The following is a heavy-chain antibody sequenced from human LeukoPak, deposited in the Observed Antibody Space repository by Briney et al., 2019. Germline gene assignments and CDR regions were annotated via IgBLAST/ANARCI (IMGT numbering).Heavy chain of an antibody. D-gene: IGHD6-13*01. Sequence: GGSLRLSCSASGFTLTHYGMHWIRQAPGKGLEWVAVFWAHGRSQYYSDSVKGRFTISRDTSTSTVHLQMDSLRAEDTAVYYCARDDDTSSHYSLFQYWGQGTRVTVAS. CDR1: GFTLTHYG. V-gene: IGHV3-33*01. CDR3: ARDDDTSSHYSLFQY. J-gene: IGHJ4*02. CDR2: FWAHGRSQ.